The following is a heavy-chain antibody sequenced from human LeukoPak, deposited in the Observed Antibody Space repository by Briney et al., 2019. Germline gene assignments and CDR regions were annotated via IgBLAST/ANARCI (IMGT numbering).Heavy chain of an antibody. Sequence: GASVKVSCKASGYTFTSYYMHWVRQAPGQGLEWMGIINPSGGSTSYAQKFQGRVTMTRDMSTSTVYMELSSLRSEDTAVYYCARDATSTSGWYGSIDYWGQGTLVTVSS. V-gene: IGHV1-46*01. J-gene: IGHJ4*02. CDR2: INPSGGST. CDR3: ARDATSTSGWYGSIDY. D-gene: IGHD6-19*01. CDR1: GYTFTSYY.